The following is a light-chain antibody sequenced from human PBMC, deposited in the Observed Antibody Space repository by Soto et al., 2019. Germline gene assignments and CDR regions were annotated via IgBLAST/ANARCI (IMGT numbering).Light chain of an antibody. Sequence: DIQMTQSPSTLSASVGDRVTITCRASQSIRSWLAWYQQKPGKAPQLLIYDASNLESGVSSRFSGSGSGTKFTLTISSLRPDDFASYYCQQYDSFSKTFGGWTKVEVK. CDR3: QQYDSFSKT. V-gene: IGKV1-5*01. CDR1: QSIRSW. J-gene: IGKJ4*02. CDR2: DAS.